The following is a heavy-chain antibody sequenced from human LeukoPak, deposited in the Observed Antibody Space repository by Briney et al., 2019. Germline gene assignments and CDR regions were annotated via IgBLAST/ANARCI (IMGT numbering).Heavy chain of an antibody. Sequence: PGGSLRLSCAASGFTFSSYEMNWVRQAPGKGLEWVSYISSSGNTIYYADSVKGRFTISRDNAKNSLYLQMNSLRADDTAGYYCATVPYGSGIDYWGQGTLVTVSS. D-gene: IGHD3-10*01. CDR2: ISSSGNTI. V-gene: IGHV3-48*03. CDR1: GFTFSSYE. J-gene: IGHJ4*02. CDR3: ATVPYGSGIDY.